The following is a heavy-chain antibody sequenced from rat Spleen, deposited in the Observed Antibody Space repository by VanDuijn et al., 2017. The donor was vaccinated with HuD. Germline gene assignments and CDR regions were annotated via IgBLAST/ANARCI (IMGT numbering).Heavy chain of an antibody. CDR3: AKRGWYYFDY. V-gene: IGHV5-29*01. CDR1: GFSFRSFV. CDR2: ITSGGSNT. J-gene: IGHJ2*01. Sequence: EVQLVESDGGLVQPGRSLKLSCAASGFSFRSFVMAWVRQAPKKGLEWVASITSGGSNTYYPDSVKGRFTISRDNAKSTLYLQMDSLRSEDTATYYCAKRGWYYFDYWGQGVMVTVSS.